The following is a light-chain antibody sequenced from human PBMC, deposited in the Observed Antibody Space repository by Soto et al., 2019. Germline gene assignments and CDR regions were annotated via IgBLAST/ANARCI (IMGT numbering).Light chain of an antibody. V-gene: IGLV2-14*01. CDR3: SSYTSSSTVV. J-gene: IGLJ2*01. Sequence: QSALTQPASVSGSPGQSITISCTGTSSDIGGYNCVSWYQQHPNKAPKLMIYDVSNRPSGVSNRFSGSKSGNTASLTISGLQAEDEADYYCSSYTSSSTVVFGGGTKLTVL. CDR2: DVS. CDR1: SSDIGGYNC.